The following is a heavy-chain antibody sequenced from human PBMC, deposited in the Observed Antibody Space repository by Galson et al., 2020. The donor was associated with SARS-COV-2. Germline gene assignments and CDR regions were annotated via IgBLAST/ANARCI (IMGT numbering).Heavy chain of an antibody. CDR3: ASRRGFMVRGDMDYWWFDS. V-gene: IGHV1-24*01. D-gene: IGHD3-10*01. CDR1: GDIFSGFF. J-gene: IGHJ5*01. Sequence: GESLKISCKVSGDIFSGFFMYWVRQAPGKGLEWMGGFDLEYGETIYAQKFQGRVSMTGDTSTDTGYMELSSLTSEDTAVYYCASRRGFMVRGDMDYWWFDSWGQGTLVTVSS. CDR2: FDLEYGET.